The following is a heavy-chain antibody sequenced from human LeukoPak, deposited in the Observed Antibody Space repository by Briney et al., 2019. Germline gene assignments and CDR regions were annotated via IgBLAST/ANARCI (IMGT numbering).Heavy chain of an antibody. D-gene: IGHD6-13*01. J-gene: IGHJ6*02. CDR3: ARGPYKSRSWYGAGNGMDV. V-gene: IGHV4-59*01. Sequence: KPSETLSLTCTVSGGSISSYYWSWIRQPPGKGLEWIGYIYYSGSTNYNPSLKSRVTISVDTSKNQFSLKLSSVTAADTAVYYCARGPYKSRSWYGAGNGMDVCDQGTTVIVSS. CDR2: IYYSGST. CDR1: GGSISSYY.